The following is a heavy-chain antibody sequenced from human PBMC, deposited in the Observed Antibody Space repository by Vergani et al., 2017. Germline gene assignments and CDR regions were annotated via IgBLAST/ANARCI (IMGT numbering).Heavy chain of an antibody. D-gene: IGHD4-11*01. V-gene: IGHV4-34*01. CDR2: IDHTGRT. CDR1: GGSFTSYH. CDR3: ARVNTETNGHLYYYYYMDV. J-gene: IGHJ6*03. Sequence: QVQLQQWGGGLLKPSETLSLTCVVNGGSFTSYHWTWIRQSPGEGLEWVGDIDHTGRTDYNPSLKSRLTMSVDKSRNQFSLTLNSVTATDTAIYFCARVNTETNGHLYYYYYMDVWVQGTAVTVS.